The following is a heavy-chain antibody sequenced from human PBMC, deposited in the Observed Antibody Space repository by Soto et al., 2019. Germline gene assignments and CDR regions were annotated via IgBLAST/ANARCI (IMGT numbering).Heavy chain of an antibody. CDR3: AREWVVVAANTQQYYYGMDV. D-gene: IGHD2-15*01. V-gene: IGHV1-69*12. Sequence: QVQLVQSGAEVKKPGSSVKVSCKASGGTFSSYAISWVRQAPGQGLEWMGGIIPIFGTANYAQKFQGRVTITADESTSTACMELSSLRSEDTAVYYCAREWVVVAANTQQYYYGMDVWGQGTTVTVSS. J-gene: IGHJ6*02. CDR2: IIPIFGTA. CDR1: GGTFSSYA.